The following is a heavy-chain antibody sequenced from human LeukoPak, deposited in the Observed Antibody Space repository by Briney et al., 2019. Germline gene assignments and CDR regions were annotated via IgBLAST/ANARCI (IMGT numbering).Heavy chain of an antibody. V-gene: IGHV3-66*01. J-gene: IGHJ4*02. CDR2: IYSGGST. D-gene: IGHD5-18*01. CDR3: ARDRGTAMAHFDY. CDR1: GFTVSSNY. Sequence: GGSLRLSCAASGFTVSSNYMSWVRQAPGKGLEWVSVIYSGGSTYYADSVKGRFTITRDNSKNTLYLQMNSLRAEDTAVYYCARDRGTAMAHFDYWGQGTLVTVSS.